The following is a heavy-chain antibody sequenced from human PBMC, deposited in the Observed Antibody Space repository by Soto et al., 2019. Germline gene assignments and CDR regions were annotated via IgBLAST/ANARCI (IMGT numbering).Heavy chain of an antibody. J-gene: IGHJ4*02. CDR1: GFSFSKFA. CDR2: IWFDGSKR. D-gene: IGHD3-22*01. CDR3: AREGDSSRYPVYFVS. Sequence: PGGSLRLSCAASGFSFSKFAMHWVRQAPGKGLECVAVIWFDGSKRDYADSVKDRFTVSRDNSENTLSLQMNNLRAEDTGVYYCAREGDSSRYPVYFVSWGQGTVVNV. V-gene: IGHV3-33*01.